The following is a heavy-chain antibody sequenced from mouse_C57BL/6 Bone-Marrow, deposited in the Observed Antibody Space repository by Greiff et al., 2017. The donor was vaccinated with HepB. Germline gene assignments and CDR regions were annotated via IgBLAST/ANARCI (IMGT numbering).Heavy chain of an antibody. J-gene: IGHJ3*01. V-gene: IGHV3-6*01. CDR3: ARVKLRSAWFAY. Sequence: EVQRVESGPGLVKPSQSLSLTCSVTGYSITSGYYWNWIRQFPGNKLEWMGYISYDGSNNYNPSLKNRISITRDTSKNQFFLKLNSVTTEDTATYYCARVKLRSAWFAYWGQGTLVTVSA. CDR1: GYSITSGYY. D-gene: IGHD3-2*02. CDR2: ISYDGSN.